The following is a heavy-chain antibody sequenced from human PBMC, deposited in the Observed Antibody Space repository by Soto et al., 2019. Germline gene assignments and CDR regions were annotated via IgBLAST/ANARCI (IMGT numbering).Heavy chain of an antibody. J-gene: IGHJ4*02. CDR1: GFTFSTYS. D-gene: IGHD6-6*01. Sequence: PGGSLRLSCAASGFTFSTYSMNWVRQAPGKGLEWVSSIGSSSSEIYYADSVKVRFIVSRDNPKNSLYLRMDSLRAEDTAVYYCVRSQVIASRPYYFDYWGQGALVTVSS. CDR3: VRSQVIASRPYYFDY. V-gene: IGHV3-21*01. CDR2: IGSSSSEI.